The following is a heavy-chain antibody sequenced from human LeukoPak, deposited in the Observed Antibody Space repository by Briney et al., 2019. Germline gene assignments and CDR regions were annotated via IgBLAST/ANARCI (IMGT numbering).Heavy chain of an antibody. J-gene: IGHJ4*02. V-gene: IGHV3-74*03. CDR2: INSDGSST. Sequence: PGGSLRLSCVASGFTFSSYWMHWVRQAPGKGLVWVSRINSDGSSTTYADSVKGRFTISRDNAKNTVHLQMNSLRAEDTAVYYCARDVRYAIDYWGQGTLVTVSS. CDR1: GFTFSSYW. D-gene: IGHD1-1*01. CDR3: ARDVRYAIDY.